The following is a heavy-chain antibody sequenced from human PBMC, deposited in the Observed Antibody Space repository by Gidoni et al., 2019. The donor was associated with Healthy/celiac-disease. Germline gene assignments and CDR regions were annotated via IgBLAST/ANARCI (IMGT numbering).Heavy chain of an antibody. Sequence: QVQLQESGPGLVKPSQTLSLTCTVSGGSISSGDSYWSWIRQPPGKGLEWIGYIYYSGSTYYNPSLKSRVTISVDTSKNQCSLKLSSVTAADTAVYYCARDPGDSLNRGSGIEGGYFDYWGQGTLVTVSS. CDR3: ARDPGDSLNRGSGIEGGYFDY. CDR2: IYYSGST. J-gene: IGHJ4*02. D-gene: IGHD3-10*01. V-gene: IGHV4-30-4*01. CDR1: GGSISSGDSY.